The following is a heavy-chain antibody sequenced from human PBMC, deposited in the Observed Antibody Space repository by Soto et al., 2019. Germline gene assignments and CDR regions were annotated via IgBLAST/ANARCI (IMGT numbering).Heavy chain of an antibody. D-gene: IGHD3-16*01. Sequence: QVQLVESGGGVFQPGTSLRLSCAASGFTFRQYGMHWVRQAPGKGLEWVAVIFYEGTEQYYADSVKGRFAISRDNPVNMGYLQMNSLRAEDTGVYYCVRGWGSLVHLRCLDFWGQGTTVVVSS. CDR1: GFTFRQYG. CDR3: VRGWGSLVHLRCLDF. V-gene: IGHV3-33*01. J-gene: IGHJ3*01. CDR2: IFYEGTEQ.